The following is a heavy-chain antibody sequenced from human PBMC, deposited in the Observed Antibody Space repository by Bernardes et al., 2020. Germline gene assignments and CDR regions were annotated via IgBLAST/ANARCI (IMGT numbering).Heavy chain of an antibody. J-gene: IGHJ3*02. V-gene: IGHV1-58*01. CDR1: GFTFTSSA. CDR2: IVVGSGNT. Sequence: SVKVSCKASGFTFTSSAVQWVRQARGQRLEWIGWIVVGSGNTNYAQKFRERVTITRDMSTSTAYMELSSLRSEDTAVYYCARDQGRFFESSVDIWGQGTMVTVSS. CDR3: ARDQGRFFESSVDI. D-gene: IGHD3-22*01.